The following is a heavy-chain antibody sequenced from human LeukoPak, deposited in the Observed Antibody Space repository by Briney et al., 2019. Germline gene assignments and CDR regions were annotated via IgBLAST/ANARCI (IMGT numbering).Heavy chain of an antibody. CDR3: ARDLASCAGDCYSDGFDY. CDR1: GYSLSSGYY. V-gene: IGHV4-38-2*02. Sequence: SETLSLTCTVSGYSLSSGYYWGWIRPSPGKGLEWIGSIYHGGSTYYNPSLRSRVIVSVDTSKNHFSLKMSSVTAADTAVYYCARDLASCAGDCYSDGFDYWGQGALVTVSS. CDR2: IYHGGST. D-gene: IGHD2-21*02. J-gene: IGHJ4*02.